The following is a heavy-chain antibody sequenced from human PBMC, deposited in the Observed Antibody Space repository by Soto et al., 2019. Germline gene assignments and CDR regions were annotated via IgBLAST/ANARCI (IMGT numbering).Heavy chain of an antibody. V-gene: IGHV4-59*01. CDR3: ARAPMVLSRSYFDS. J-gene: IGHJ4*02. Sequence: ETLALSCPVSGVSISNFYWSWIRQPPGKGLEWIGYISYSGNTNYNPSLKSRVSISVDTSKNQLSLNLTSVTAADTAVYYCARAPMVLSRSYFDSWGQGTQVTVSS. D-gene: IGHD2-8*01. CDR1: GVSISNFY. CDR2: ISYSGNT.